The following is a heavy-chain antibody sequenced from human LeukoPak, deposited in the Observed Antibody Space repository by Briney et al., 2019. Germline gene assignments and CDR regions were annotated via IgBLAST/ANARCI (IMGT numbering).Heavy chain of an antibody. CDR1: GFAFSSYG. Sequence: GGSLRLSCAASGFAFSSYGMHWVRQAPGKGLEWVSYISSSSSTIYYADSVKGRFTISRDNAKNSLYLQMNSLRAEDMALYYCAKARHRYSSSSYFDYWGQGTLVTVSS. J-gene: IGHJ4*02. D-gene: IGHD6-6*01. CDR3: AKARHRYSSSSYFDY. V-gene: IGHV3-48*04. CDR2: ISSSSSTI.